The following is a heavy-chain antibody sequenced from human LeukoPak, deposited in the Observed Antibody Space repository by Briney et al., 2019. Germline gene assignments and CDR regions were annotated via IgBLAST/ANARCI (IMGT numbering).Heavy chain of an antibody. CDR1: GLTFSDYY. D-gene: IGHD2-2*01. J-gene: IGHJ4*02. V-gene: IGHV3-11*04. CDR2: ISSSGSTI. CDR3: ARDIRCSSTSCFAYFDY. Sequence: GGSLRLSCAASGLTFSDYYMSWIRQAPGKGLEWVSYISSSGSTIYYADSVKGRFTISRDNAKNSLYLQMNSLRAEDTAVYYCARDIRCSSTSCFAYFDYWGQGTLVTVSS.